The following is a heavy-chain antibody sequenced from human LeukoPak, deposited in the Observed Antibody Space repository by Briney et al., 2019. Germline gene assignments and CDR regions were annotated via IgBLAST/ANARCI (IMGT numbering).Heavy chain of an antibody. CDR1: GGSISSGGYY. CDR2: IYYSGST. D-gene: IGHD2-2*01. CDR3: ARVICEDRTSCYYGRYYFDY. Sequence: KPSQTLSLTCTVSGGSISSGGYYWSWIRQHPGKGLEWIGYIYYSGSTYYNPSLKSRVTMSVDTSKNQFSLKLSSVTAADTAVYYCARVICEDRTSCYYGRYYFDYWGQGTLVTVSS. V-gene: IGHV4-31*03. J-gene: IGHJ4*02.